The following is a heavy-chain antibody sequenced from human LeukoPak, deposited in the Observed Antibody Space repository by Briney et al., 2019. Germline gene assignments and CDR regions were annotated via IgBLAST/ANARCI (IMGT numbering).Heavy chain of an antibody. V-gene: IGHV3-53*01. J-gene: IGHJ6*02. CDR1: GFTVSSNY. Sequence: PGGSLRLSCAASGFTVSSNYMSWVRQAPGKGLEWVSVIYSGGSTYYADSVKGRFTISRDNSKNTLYLQMNSLRAEDTAVYYCARAGYCSSTSCYRDYYYGMDVWGQGTTVTVSS. CDR3: ARAGYCSSTSCYRDYYYGMDV. D-gene: IGHD2-2*02. CDR2: IYSGGST.